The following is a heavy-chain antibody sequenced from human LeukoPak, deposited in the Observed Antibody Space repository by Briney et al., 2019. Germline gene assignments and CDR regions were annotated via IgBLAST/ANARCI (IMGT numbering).Heavy chain of an antibody. V-gene: IGHV3-66*02. CDR2: IYSGGST. J-gene: IGHJ3*02. D-gene: IGHD3-22*01. CDR3: ARDLVDYDSSGYYLRHAFDI. Sequence: PGGSLRLSCAASGFTVSSNYMSWVRQAPGKGLEWVSVIYSGGSTYYADSVKGRFTISSDNSTTTLYLQMNSLRAEDTAVYYCARDLVDYDSSGYYLRHAFDIWGQGTMVTVSS. CDR1: GFTVSSNY.